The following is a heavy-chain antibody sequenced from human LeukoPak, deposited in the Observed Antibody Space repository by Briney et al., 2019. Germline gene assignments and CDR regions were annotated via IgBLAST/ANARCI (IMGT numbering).Heavy chain of an antibody. CDR1: GFTFSSYW. D-gene: IGHD3-3*01. CDR2: IKQDGTEK. V-gene: IGHV3-7*01. J-gene: IGHJ5*02. CDR3: ASVSILRFLDWLVIPARWSDP. Sequence: PGGSLRLSCAASGFTFSSYWMSWVRQAPGKGLEWVANIKQDGTEKTYVDSVKGRFTISRDNAKNSLYLQMNSLRAEDTAVYYCASVSILRFLDWLVIPARWSDPWGHGTLVTVSS.